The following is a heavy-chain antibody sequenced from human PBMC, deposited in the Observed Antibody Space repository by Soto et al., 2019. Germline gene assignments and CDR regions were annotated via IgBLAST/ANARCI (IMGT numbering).Heavy chain of an antibody. J-gene: IGHJ5*02. D-gene: IGHD3-22*01. CDR2: IYYSGST. V-gene: IGHV4-59*01. CDR3: ARDDSSGYRLSWFDP. CDR1: GGSISSYY. Sequence: SETLSLTCTVSGGSISSYYWSWIRQPPGKGLEWIGYIYYSGSTNYNPSLKSRVTISVDTSKNQFSPKLSSVTAADTAVYYCARDDSSGYRLSWFDPWGQGTLVTVSS.